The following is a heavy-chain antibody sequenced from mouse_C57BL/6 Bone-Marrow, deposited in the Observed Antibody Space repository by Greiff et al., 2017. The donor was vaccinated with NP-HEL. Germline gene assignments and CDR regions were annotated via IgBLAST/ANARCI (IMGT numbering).Heavy chain of an antibody. J-gene: IGHJ2*01. V-gene: IGHV1-9*01. Sequence: QVQLKQSGAELMKPGASVKLSCKATGYTFTGYWIEWVKQRPGHGLEWIGEILPGSGSTNSNEKFKGKATFTADTSSNTAYMQLSSLTTEDSAIYYCAREYFDYWGQGTTLTVSS. CDR2: ILPGSGST. CDR1: GYTFTGYW. CDR3: AREYFDY.